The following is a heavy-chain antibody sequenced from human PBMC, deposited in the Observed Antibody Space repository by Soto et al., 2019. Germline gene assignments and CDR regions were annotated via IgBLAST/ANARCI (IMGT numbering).Heavy chain of an antibody. CDR2: MNPNSCNT. CDR1: GYTFTSYD. Sequence: QVQLVQSGAEVKKPGASVKVSCKASGYTFTSYDINWVRQATGQGLEWMGWMNPNSCNTGYAQKFQRRDTMTRNTSISTAYMELSSLRLEDTAVYYCARGGSSGSYPILRDFDYWCQGTLVTVSS. J-gene: IGHJ4*02. CDR3: ARGGSSGSYPILRDFDY. D-gene: IGHD1-26*01. V-gene: IGHV1-8*01.